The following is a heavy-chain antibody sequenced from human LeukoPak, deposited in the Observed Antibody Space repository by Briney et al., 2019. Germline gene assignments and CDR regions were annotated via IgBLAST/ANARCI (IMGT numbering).Heavy chain of an antibody. CDR3: AKDAIPIPGYSSSWYYPPTYYYYYMDV. V-gene: IGHV3-30-3*01. CDR2: ISYDGSNK. J-gene: IGHJ6*03. CDR1: GFTFSSYA. Sequence: GRSLRLSCAASGFTFSSYAMLWVRQAPGKGLEWVAVISYDGSNKYYADSVKGRFTISRDNSKNTLYLQMNSLRAEDTAIYYCAKDAIPIPGYSSSWYYPPTYYYYYMDVWGKGTTVTVSS. D-gene: IGHD6-13*01.